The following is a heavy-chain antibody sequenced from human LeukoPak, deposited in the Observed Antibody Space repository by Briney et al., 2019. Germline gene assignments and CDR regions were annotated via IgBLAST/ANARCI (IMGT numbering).Heavy chain of an antibody. V-gene: IGHV1-18*04. J-gene: IGHJ4*02. Sequence: ASVKVSCKASGYTFTSYYMHWVGQAPGQGLEGMGWISGYNGNTKYAQKLQDRVTMTTDTSTSTAYMELRSLRSDDTAVYYCARDKWAPISPATDNLDYWGQGTLVTVSS. CDR2: ISGYNGNT. CDR1: GYTFTSYY. D-gene: IGHD2-2*02. CDR3: ARDKWAPISPATDNLDY.